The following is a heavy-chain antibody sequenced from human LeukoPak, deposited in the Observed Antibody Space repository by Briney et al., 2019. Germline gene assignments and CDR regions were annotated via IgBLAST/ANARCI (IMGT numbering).Heavy chain of an antibody. D-gene: IGHD1-26*01. CDR1: GDSLSSGGYS. CDR3: ARYFSGGQFKWFDP. Sequence: SETLSLTCAVSGDSLSSGGYSWSWIRQPPGTGLEWLGYIYHGGSAYYDPSLKSRVNISVDKSKNQFSLELSSVTAADTAVYYCARYFSGGQFKWFDPWGQGTLVTVSS. V-gene: IGHV4-30-2*01. J-gene: IGHJ5*02. CDR2: IYHGGSA.